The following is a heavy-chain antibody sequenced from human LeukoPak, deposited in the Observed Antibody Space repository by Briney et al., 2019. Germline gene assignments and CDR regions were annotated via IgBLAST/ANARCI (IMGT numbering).Heavy chain of an antibody. CDR1: GFTFSSAA. CDR2: ISSDGGST. V-gene: IGHV3-64D*06. CDR3: VKGRNYDSSGYYLGT. J-gene: IGHJ5*02. D-gene: IGHD3-22*01. Sequence: PGGSLRLSCAASGFTFSSAAMHWVRQAPGKGLEYVSAISSDGGSTFYATSVKGRFTISRDNSKNTLYLQMSSLRAEDTAVYYCVKGRNYDSSGYYLGTWGQGTLVTVSS.